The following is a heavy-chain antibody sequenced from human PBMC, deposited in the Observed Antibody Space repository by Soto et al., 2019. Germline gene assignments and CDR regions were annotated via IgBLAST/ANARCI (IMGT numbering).Heavy chain of an antibody. D-gene: IGHD3-10*01. Sequence: GGSLRLSCAASGFTYNNYAMTWVRQAPGRGPEWVSRTGGSGAYTYYADTVKGRFTISRDNSKNTLYLQMNSLRAEDTAVYYCAKLEFGSGSYYLDYWGQGTLVTVSS. CDR2: TGGSGAYT. V-gene: IGHV3-23*01. J-gene: IGHJ4*02. CDR3: AKLEFGSGSYYLDY. CDR1: GFTYNNYA.